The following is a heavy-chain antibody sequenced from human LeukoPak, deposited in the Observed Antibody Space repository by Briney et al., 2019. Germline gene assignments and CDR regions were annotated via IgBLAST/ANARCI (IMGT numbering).Heavy chain of an antibody. J-gene: IGHJ4*02. V-gene: IGHV3-23*01. CDR3: AKDWIQFNRVFDCFDS. CDR1: GFTFNTNA. D-gene: IGHD2-21*01. Sequence: GGSLRLFCATSGFTFNTNAMSWVRQAPGKGLEWVSTIGNTETFYADSVPGRFTISRHNFKNTVYLHMNSLRVEDTAVYYCAKDWIQFNRVFDCFDSWGQGTLVTVSS. CDR2: IGNTET.